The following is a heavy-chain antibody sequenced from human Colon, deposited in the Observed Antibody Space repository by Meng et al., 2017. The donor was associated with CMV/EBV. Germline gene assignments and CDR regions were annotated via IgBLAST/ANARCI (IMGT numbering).Heavy chain of an antibody. Sequence: ASVKVSCKASGYTFTNYGINWVRQAPGQGLEWMGWINTDNAKTNYAQRFQGRVTMITDTFTSTAYMELRSLRSDDTAVYYCARESITMFRGVLDPWGPGTLVTVSS. CDR2: INTDNAKT. CDR3: ARESITMFRGVLDP. V-gene: IGHV1-18*01. CDR1: GYTFTNYG. J-gene: IGHJ5*02. D-gene: IGHD3-10*01.